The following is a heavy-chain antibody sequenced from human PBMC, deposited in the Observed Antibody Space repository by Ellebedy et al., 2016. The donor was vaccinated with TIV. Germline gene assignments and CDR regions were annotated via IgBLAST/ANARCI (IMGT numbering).Heavy chain of an antibody. V-gene: IGHV3-33*01. CDR3: VCSGYYQYYFDY. Sequence: PGGSLRLSCAASGFTFSSYGMHWVRQAPGKGLEWVAVIWYDGSNKYYADSVKGRFTISRDNSKNTLYLQMNSLRAEDTAVYYCVCSGYYQYYFDYWGQGTLVTVSS. CDR2: IWYDGSNK. CDR1: GFTFSSYG. J-gene: IGHJ4*02. D-gene: IGHD3-22*01.